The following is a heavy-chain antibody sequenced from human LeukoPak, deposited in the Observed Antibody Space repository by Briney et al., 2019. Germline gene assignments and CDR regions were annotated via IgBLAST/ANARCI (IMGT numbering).Heavy chain of an antibody. Sequence: GGTLRLSCAASGFIVSSNYMSWVRQAPGKGLEWVSIIYSGDSTYYADSVKGRFTISRDNSMNTLYLQMNSLRAEDTAVYYCARHLSGDDIWGQGTMVTVSS. CDR2: IYSGDST. CDR3: ARHLSGDDI. D-gene: IGHD4-17*01. V-gene: IGHV3-53*01. J-gene: IGHJ3*02. CDR1: GFIVSSNY.